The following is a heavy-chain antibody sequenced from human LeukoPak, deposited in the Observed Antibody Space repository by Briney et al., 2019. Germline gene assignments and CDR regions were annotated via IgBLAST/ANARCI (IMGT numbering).Heavy chain of an antibody. J-gene: IGHJ4*02. CDR1: GYTFTGYY. V-gene: IGHV1-2*02. D-gene: IGHD6-19*01. Sequence: ASVMVSCKASGYTFTGYYMHWVRQAPGQGLEWMGWINPNSGDTNYVQKFQGRVTMTRDTSISTVYMELSRLRSDDTALYYCATYSSGWSSFDYWGQGTLVTVSS. CDR3: ATYSSGWSSFDY. CDR2: INPNSGDT.